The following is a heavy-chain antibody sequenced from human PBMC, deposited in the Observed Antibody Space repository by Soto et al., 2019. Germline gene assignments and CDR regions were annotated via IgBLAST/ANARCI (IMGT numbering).Heavy chain of an antibody. CDR3: AAVPLTSAVVSGRFDP. V-gene: IGHV4-4*02. D-gene: IGHD3-22*01. CDR1: GDSLSSDKW. J-gene: IGHJ5*02. Sequence: QVHLQESGPRLVRPSGTLVLTCAVSGDSLSSDKWWTWVRQPPGKGLEWIGEISHRGSTNYSPSFKSRLSLSVDTTKTQFSLRLTSVTAADTAVYYCAAVPLTSAVVSGRFDPWGQGIKVTVSS. CDR2: ISHRGST.